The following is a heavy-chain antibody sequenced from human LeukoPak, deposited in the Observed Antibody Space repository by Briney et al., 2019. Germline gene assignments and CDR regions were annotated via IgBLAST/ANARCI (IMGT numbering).Heavy chain of an antibody. V-gene: IGHV4-39*01. Sequence: SETLSLTCTVSGDSISGGSYYWGWVRQSPGKGLEWIGSICYGRATYYNPSLKSRVTISVETSKNHLSLKLTSVTAADTALYYCARHARYHSGEIWFDPWGQGTLVTVSS. J-gene: IGHJ5*02. D-gene: IGHD3-10*01. CDR2: ICYGRAT. CDR1: GDSISGGSYY. CDR3: ARHARYHSGEIWFDP.